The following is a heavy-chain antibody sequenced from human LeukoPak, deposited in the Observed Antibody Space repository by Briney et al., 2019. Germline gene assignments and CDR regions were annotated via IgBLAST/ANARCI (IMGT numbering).Heavy chain of an antibody. Sequence: GGSLRLSCAASGFTFSSYSMNWVRQAPGKGLEWVSSISSSSSYIYYADSVKGRFTISRDNAKNSLFLHMDSLRPEDTAIYFCARDIASDWQSYYFDSWGLGTLVTVSS. D-gene: IGHD6-19*01. CDR1: GFTFSSYS. V-gene: IGHV3-21*01. CDR3: ARDIASDWQSYYFDS. CDR2: ISSSSSYI. J-gene: IGHJ5*01.